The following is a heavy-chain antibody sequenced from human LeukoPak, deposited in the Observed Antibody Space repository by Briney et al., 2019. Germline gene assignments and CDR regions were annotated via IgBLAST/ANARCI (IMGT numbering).Heavy chain of an antibody. Sequence: GGSLRLSCAVSGFTATDNYMSWVRQAPGKGVQWVSVIYPDGRTYYADSVKGRFTISRDISRNTLLPQMNSLRPDDTAVHYCARTNPVYGDYDYWGQGTLVTVSS. CDR3: ARTNPVYGDYDY. D-gene: IGHD4-17*01. CDR2: IYPDGRT. CDR1: GFTATDNY. J-gene: IGHJ4*02. V-gene: IGHV3-53*01.